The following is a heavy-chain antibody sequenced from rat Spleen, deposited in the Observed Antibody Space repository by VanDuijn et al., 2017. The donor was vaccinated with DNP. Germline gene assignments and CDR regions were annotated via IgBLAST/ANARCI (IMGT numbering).Heavy chain of an antibody. V-gene: IGHV5-58*01. D-gene: IGHD1-10*01. CDR3: ARHDNFDWFAY. CDR2: INKDGGGT. Sequence: EVQVVETGGGLVQPGRSLKLSCVASGFTFSSHWMYWIRQVPGKGLDWVASINKDGGGTYYQDSVKGRFTIARDNAENTVYLQMNSRRSEDTATYYCARHDNFDWFAYWGQGTLVTVSS. J-gene: IGHJ3*01. CDR1: GFTFSSHW.